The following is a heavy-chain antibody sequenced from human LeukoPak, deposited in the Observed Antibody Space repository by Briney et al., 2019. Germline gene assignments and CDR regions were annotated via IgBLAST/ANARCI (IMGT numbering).Heavy chain of an antibody. CDR2: IYYSGST. V-gene: IGHV4-30-4*01. Sequence: PSQTLSLTCTVSGGSISSGDYYWSWIRQPPGKGLEWIGYIYYSGSTYYNPSLKSRVTISVDTSKNQFSLKLSSVTAADTAVYYCARETHDPTMVRGVVDYWGRGTLVTVSS. CDR3: ARETHDPTMVRGVVDY. CDR1: GGSISSGDYY. J-gene: IGHJ4*02. D-gene: IGHD3-10*01.